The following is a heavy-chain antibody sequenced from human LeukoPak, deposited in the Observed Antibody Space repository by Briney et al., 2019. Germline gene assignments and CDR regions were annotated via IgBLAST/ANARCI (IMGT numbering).Heavy chain of an antibody. J-gene: IGHJ4*02. CDR2: ISYDGSNK. V-gene: IGHV3-30*04. Sequence: GGSLRLSCAASGFTFSSYPMHWVRQAPGKGLEWVALISYDGSNKYYADSVKGRFTISRDNSEDTLYLQMNSLRAEDTAVYYCARNDAKWGFSYGAFAFGCWGPGTLVTVAS. D-gene: IGHD5-18*01. CDR3: ARNDAKWGFSYGAFAFGC. CDR1: GFTFSSYP.